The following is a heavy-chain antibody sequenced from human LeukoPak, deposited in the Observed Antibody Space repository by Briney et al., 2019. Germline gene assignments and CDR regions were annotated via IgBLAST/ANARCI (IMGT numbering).Heavy chain of an antibody. CDR3: AKRYCSSTSCYLDLGAFDI. Sequence: GGSLRLSCAASGFTFSSYGMHWVRQAPGKGLEWVAFIRYDGSNKYYADSVKGRFTISRDNSKNTLYLQMNSLRAEDTAVYYCAKRYCSSTSCYLDLGAFDIWGQGTMVTVSS. J-gene: IGHJ3*02. V-gene: IGHV3-30*02. D-gene: IGHD2-2*01. CDR1: GFTFSSYG. CDR2: IRYDGSNK.